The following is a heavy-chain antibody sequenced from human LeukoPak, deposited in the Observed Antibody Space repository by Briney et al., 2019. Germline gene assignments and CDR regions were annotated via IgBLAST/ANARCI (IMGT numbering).Heavy chain of an antibody. V-gene: IGHV3-21*01. Sequence: GGSLRLSCAASGFTFSSYSMNWVRQAPGKGLEWVSSISSSSSYIYYAGSVKGRFTISRDNAKNSLYLQMNSLRAEDTAVYYCARGCSGGSCPTGPMDVWGKGTTVTVSS. CDR1: GFTFSSYS. CDR2: ISSSSSYI. CDR3: ARGCSGGSCPTGPMDV. J-gene: IGHJ6*04. D-gene: IGHD2-15*01.